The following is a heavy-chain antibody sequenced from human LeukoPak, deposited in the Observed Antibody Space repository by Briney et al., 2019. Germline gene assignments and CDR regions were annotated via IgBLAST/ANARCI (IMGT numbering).Heavy chain of an antibody. CDR1: GFSFDAYS. CDR3: ARHNWFHFDY. J-gene: IGHJ4*02. D-gene: IGHD1-20*01. Sequence: GGYLRLSCTASGFSFDAYSMTWVRQAPGKGLEWVANIKHDGSETYYADSVRGRVTISRDNAKNSVYLQMNSLRAEDTAVYFCARHNWFHFDYWGQGTLVTASS. V-gene: IGHV3-7*01. CDR2: IKHDGSET.